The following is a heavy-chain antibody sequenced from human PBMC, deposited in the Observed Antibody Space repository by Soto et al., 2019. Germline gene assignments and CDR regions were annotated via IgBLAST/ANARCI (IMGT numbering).Heavy chain of an antibody. Sequence: GGSLRLSCAASGFTFSSYEMNWVRQAPGKGLEWVSYISSSGSTIYYADSVKGRFTISRDNAKNSLYLQMNSLRAEDTAVYYCARAGYYDSSGQTYYYGMDVWGQGTTVTVSS. J-gene: IGHJ6*02. V-gene: IGHV3-48*03. D-gene: IGHD3-22*01. CDR2: ISSSGSTI. CDR1: GFTFSSYE. CDR3: ARAGYYDSSGQTYYYGMDV.